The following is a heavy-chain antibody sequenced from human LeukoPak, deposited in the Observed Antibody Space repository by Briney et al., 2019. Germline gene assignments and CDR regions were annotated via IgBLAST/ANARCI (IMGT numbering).Heavy chain of an antibody. CDR3: ARTLIDYGSDWYFDL. V-gene: IGHV4-34*01. CDR1: GGSFSGYY. J-gene: IGHJ2*01. Sequence: PSETLSLTCAVYGGSFSGYYWSWIRQPPGKGLEWFGEIKHSGSTNYNPSLKSRVTISVDTSKNQLSLKLSSVTAADTAVYYCARTLIDYGSDWYFDLWGRRTLVTVSS. CDR2: IKHSGST. D-gene: IGHD4-17*01.